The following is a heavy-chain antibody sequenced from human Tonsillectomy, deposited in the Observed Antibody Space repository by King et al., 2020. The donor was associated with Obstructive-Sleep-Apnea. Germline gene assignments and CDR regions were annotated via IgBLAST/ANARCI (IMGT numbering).Heavy chain of an antibody. V-gene: IGHV4-59*01. CDR3: ARTLSIAAAGTGWYFDL. CDR2: IYYIGST. J-gene: IGHJ2*01. Sequence: QLQESGPGLVKPSETLSLTCTVSGGSITSYYWIWIRQPPGKGLEWIGYIYYIGSTNYNPSLKSRVTISVDTSKNQFSLQLSSVTAADTAVYYCARTLSIAAAGTGWYFDLWGRGTLVTVSS. CDR1: GGSITSYY. D-gene: IGHD6-13*01.